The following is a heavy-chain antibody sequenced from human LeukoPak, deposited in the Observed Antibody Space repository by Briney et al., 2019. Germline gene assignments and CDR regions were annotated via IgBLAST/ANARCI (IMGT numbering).Heavy chain of an antibody. CDR3: AKVQGGYYYYGMDV. J-gene: IGHJ6*02. CDR1: GFTFSSYS. Sequence: GGSLRLSCAASGFTFSSYSMNWVRQAPGKGLEWVSHITASGTAMFYADSVKGRFTISRDNSKNTLYLQMNSLRAEDTAVYYCAKVQGGYYYYGMDVWGQGTTVTVSS. V-gene: IGHV3-23*01. CDR2: ITASGTAM.